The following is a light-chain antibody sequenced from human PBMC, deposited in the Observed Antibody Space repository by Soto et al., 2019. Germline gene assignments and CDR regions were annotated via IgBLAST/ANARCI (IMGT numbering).Light chain of an antibody. V-gene: IGKV2-28*01. J-gene: IGKJ1*01. CDR1: QSLLHSNGYNY. CDR2: LGS. CDR3: MQALQAPRT. Sequence: DIVMTQPPLSLPVTPGEPASISCRSSQSLLHSNGYNYLDWYLQKPGQSPQLLNYLGSNRGSGVHDQLSGSGSGIDCTLKISRVEDEDVVVYYCMQALQAPRTVGEGTKVGIK.